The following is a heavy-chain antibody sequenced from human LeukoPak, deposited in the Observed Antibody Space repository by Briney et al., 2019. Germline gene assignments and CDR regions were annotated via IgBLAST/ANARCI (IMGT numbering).Heavy chain of an antibody. V-gene: IGHV1-8*01. Sequence: SVKVSCKASGYTFTSYDINWVRQATGQGLEWMGWMNPNSGNTGYAQKFQGRVTMARNTSISTAYMELSSLRSEDTAVYYCARPFRGVRYYFDYWGQGTLVTVSS. CDR1: GYTFTSYD. CDR2: MNPNSGNT. CDR3: ARPFRGVRYYFDY. D-gene: IGHD3-10*01. J-gene: IGHJ4*02.